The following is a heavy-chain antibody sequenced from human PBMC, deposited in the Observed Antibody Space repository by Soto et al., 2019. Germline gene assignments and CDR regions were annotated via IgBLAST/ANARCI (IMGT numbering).Heavy chain of an antibody. V-gene: IGHV1-2*04. CDR2: INPNSGGT. J-gene: IGHJ4*02. CDR3: ARASSGYYGSGSYYKPPFDY. CDR1: GYTFTGYY. D-gene: IGHD3-10*01. Sequence: ASVQVSCKASGYTFTGYYMHWVRQAPGQGLEWMGWINPNSGGTNYAQKFQGWVTMTRDTSISTAYMELSRLRSDDTAVYYCARASSGYYGSGSYYKPPFDYWGQGTLVTVSS.